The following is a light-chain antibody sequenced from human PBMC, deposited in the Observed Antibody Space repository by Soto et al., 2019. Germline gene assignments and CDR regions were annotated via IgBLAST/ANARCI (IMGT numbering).Light chain of an antibody. CDR1: QTVSSY. CDR2: SAS. Sequence: DIQMTQSPTSLSTYVGDSVTISCRASQTVSSYLNWYQQQPRQAPKLLISSASTLQTGVPSRFSGSGFGTVYSITISSLQSVDFATYYCQLTFKTPHTFGQGTNVDI. V-gene: IGKV1-39*01. J-gene: IGKJ2*01. CDR3: QLTFKTPHT.